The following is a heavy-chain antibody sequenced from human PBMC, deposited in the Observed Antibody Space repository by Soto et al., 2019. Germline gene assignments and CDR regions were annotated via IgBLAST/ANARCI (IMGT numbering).Heavy chain of an antibody. Sequence: ASVKVSCKASGYTFTGYYMHWVRQAPGQGLEWMGWINPSNGYTNYAQNLQGRVTMTADTSTNVAYMELRSLRSDDTAVYYCTRENAAAASPTLDYWGHGTLVTVSS. D-gene: IGHD6-13*01. V-gene: IGHV1-18*04. CDR1: GYTFTGYY. CDR2: INPSNGYT. J-gene: IGHJ4*01. CDR3: TRENAAAASPTLDY.